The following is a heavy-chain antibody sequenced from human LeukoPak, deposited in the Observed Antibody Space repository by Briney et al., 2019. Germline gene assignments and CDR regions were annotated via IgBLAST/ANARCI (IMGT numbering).Heavy chain of an antibody. CDR2: INKEGSDQ. Sequence: PGESRRLFCAASGFTFTVYWMSWVSQAPGKGLEWLANINKEGSDQYYVDSVKGRFTISGDNAQNSIYLQVNSLRADDTAVYYCVREVPGIMVAFDLWGQGTMLSVSS. D-gene: IGHD2-2*01. CDR3: VREVPGIMVAFDL. CDR1: GFTFTVYW. V-gene: IGHV3-7*04. J-gene: IGHJ3*01.